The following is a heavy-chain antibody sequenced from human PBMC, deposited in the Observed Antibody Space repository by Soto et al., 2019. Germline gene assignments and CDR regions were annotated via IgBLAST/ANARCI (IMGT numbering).Heavy chain of an antibody. D-gene: IGHD1-1*01. CDR3: ARDLSGDTTPYLDR. CDR1: GLAFRSYC. Sequence: GVPLSLPCPVSGLAFRSYCMHWVRPTPGKGPVWVSRTYNDGSRTAYADSVKGRFTISRDNAKNTMYLQMSSLTVEDTAVYYCARDLSGDTTPYLDRWGQRTLVTVSA. CDR2: TYNDGSRT. J-gene: IGHJ4*02. V-gene: IGHV3-74*01.